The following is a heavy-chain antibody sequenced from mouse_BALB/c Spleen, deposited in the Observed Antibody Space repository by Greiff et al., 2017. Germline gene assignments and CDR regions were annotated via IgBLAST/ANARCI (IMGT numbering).Heavy chain of an antibody. CDR3: ARGYYGNYLDYAMDY. J-gene: IGHJ4*01. CDR1: GYTFTSYV. D-gene: IGHD2-1*01. Sequence: EVQLVESGPELVKPGASVKMSCKASGYTFTSYVMHWVKQKPGQGLEWIGYINPYNDGTKYNEKFKGKATLTSDKSSSTAYMELSSLTSEDSAVYYCARGYYGNYLDYAMDYWGQGTSVTVSS. CDR2: INPYNDGT. V-gene: IGHV1-14*01.